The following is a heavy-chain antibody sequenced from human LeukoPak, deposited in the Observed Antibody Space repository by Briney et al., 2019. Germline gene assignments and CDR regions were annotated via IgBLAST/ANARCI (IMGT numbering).Heavy chain of an antibody. CDR1: GGSISSYF. D-gene: IGHD2-21*01. CDR3: AREGRGVVIAAFDI. J-gene: IGHJ3*02. Sequence: PSETLSLTCTVSGGSISSYFWSWIRQPAGKGLEWMWRIYTGVGANYNPSLQSRVPMSVDTSKNQFSLKLSSVTAADTAVYYCAREGRGVVIAAFDIWGQGTMVTVSS. CDR2: IYTGVGA. V-gene: IGHV4-4*07.